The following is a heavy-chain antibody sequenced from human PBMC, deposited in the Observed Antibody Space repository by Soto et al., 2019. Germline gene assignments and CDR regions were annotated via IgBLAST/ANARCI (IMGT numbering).Heavy chain of an antibody. D-gene: IGHD3-16*01. J-gene: IGHJ4*02. Sequence: QVQLVQSGAEEKKPGASVKVSCKASGYTFTSYAMHWVRQAPGQRLEWMGWINAGNGNTKYSQKFQGSVTITRDTTASTAYRELSSLRSEDTAVYYCARAVGGPTSNLDYWGQGTLVTVSS. V-gene: IGHV1-3*05. CDR2: INAGNGNT. CDR1: GYTFTSYA. CDR3: ARAVGGPTSNLDY.